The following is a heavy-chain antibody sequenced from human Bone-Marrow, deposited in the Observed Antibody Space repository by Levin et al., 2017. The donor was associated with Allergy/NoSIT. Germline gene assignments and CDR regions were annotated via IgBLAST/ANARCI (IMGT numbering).Heavy chain of an antibody. CDR3: ARPMVAYQLLVMEFYYGMDV. CDR2: ISYDGSNK. V-gene: IGHV3-30*04. Sequence: GGSLRLSCAASGFTFSSYAMHWVRQAPGKGLEWVAVISYDGSNKYYADSVKGRFTISRDNSKNTLYLQMNSLRAEDTAVYYCARPMVAYQLLVMEFYYGMDVWGQGTTVTVSS. CDR1: GFTFSSYA. J-gene: IGHJ6*02. D-gene: IGHD2-2*01.